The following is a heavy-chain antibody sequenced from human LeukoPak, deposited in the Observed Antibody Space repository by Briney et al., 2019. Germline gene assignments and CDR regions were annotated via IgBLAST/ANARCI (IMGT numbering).Heavy chain of an antibody. D-gene: IGHD2-21*02. V-gene: IGHV3-7*01. J-gene: IGHJ4*02. Sequence: GGSLRLSCAASGFTFSSYWMSWVRQAPGKGLEWVANIKQDGSEKYYVDSVKGRFTISRDNAKNSLYLQMNSLRAEDTAVYYCVRDPCGGDCYLDYWSQGTLVTVSS. CDR1: GFTFSSYW. CDR3: VRDPCGGDCYLDY. CDR2: IKQDGSEK.